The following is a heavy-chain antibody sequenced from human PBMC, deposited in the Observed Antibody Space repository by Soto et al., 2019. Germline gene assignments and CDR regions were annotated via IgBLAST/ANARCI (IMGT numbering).Heavy chain of an antibody. V-gene: IGHV4-59*01. CDR1: GGSISDFY. D-gene: IGHD6-6*01. CDR3: ARVGGLAARTFDY. CDR2: IYYSGIT. Sequence: PSETLSLTFTVSGGSISDFYWSWIRQPPGKGLEWIVYIYYSGITNYNPSLKSRVTISVDTSKNQFSLNLRSMSPADTAVYYCARVGGLAARTFDYWGPGTLVTVSS. J-gene: IGHJ4*02.